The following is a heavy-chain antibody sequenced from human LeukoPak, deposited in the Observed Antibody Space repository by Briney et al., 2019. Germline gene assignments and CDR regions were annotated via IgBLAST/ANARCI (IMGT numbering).Heavy chain of an antibody. CDR2: INHSGST. J-gene: IGHJ6*02. D-gene: IGHD2-15*01. CDR3: ARGLVVVASGMDV. Sequence: SETLSLTCAVYGGSFSGYYWSWIRQPPGKGLEWIGEINHSGSTNYNPSLKSRVTISVDTSKNQFTLKLSSVTAADTAVYYCARGLVVVASGMDVWGQGTTVTVSS. V-gene: IGHV4-34*01. CDR1: GGSFSGYY.